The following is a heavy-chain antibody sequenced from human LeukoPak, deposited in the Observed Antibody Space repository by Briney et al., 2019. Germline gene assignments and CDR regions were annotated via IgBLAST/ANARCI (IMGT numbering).Heavy chain of an antibody. V-gene: IGHV3-23*01. D-gene: IGHD3-9*01. Sequence: ETLSLTCTVSGGSISSSSYYWGWIRQPPGKGLEWVSAISGSGGSTYYADSVKGRFTISRDNSKNTLYLQMNSLRAEDTAVYYCAKSDYDILTGYWGQGTLVTVSS. CDR2: ISGSGGST. J-gene: IGHJ4*02. CDR1: GGSISSSSYY. CDR3: AKSDYDILTGY.